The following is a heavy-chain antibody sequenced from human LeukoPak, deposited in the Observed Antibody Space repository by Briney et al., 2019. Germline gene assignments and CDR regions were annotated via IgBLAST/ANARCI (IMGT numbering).Heavy chain of an antibody. J-gene: IGHJ4*02. V-gene: IGHV3-48*04. Sequence: GGSLRLSCAASGFTFSSHAMNWVRQAPGKGLEWVSYISSSSSTIYYADSVKGRFTISRDNAKNSLYLQMNSLRAEDTAVYYCARDRLRGSSWYEASGERDYWGQGTLVTVSS. CDR3: ARDRLRGSSWYEASGERDY. CDR2: ISSSSSTI. CDR1: GFTFSSHA. D-gene: IGHD6-13*01.